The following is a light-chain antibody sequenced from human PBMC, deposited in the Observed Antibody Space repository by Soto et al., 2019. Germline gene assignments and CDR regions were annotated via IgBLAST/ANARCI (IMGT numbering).Light chain of an antibody. CDR2: AAS. V-gene: IGKV3-20*01. J-gene: IGKJ4*01. CDR3: QHYVSSPLT. CDR1: QILSGTY. Sequence: DIVLTQSLDTLSLSPGESATLSCRASQILSGTYLAWYQQKLGQSPRLLIYAASTRATGVPDRFSGSGSGTDFTLTISRLEPEDFAVYYCQHYVSSPLTFGGGTKVEIK.